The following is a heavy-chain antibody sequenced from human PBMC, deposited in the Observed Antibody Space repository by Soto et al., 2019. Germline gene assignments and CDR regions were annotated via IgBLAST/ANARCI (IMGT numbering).Heavy chain of an antibody. CDR3: VRTACVINNCSYRGVR. D-gene: IGHD3-10*01. CDR1: GFDFKTYG. V-gene: IGHV3-33*01. Sequence: QGHLVESGGGVVQPGRSLRLSCVASGFDFKTYGMHWVRQAPGKGLEWVAVIGFDGTNIHYSDSVGGRFSISRDNSENTVSLQMNSLRVEDTALYYCVRTACVINNCSYRGVRWGQGTLVTV. J-gene: IGHJ4*02. CDR2: IGFDGTNI.